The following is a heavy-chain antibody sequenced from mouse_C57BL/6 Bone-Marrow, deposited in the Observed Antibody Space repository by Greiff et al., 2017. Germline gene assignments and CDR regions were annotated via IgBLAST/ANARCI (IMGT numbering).Heavy chain of an antibody. CDR2: IDPSGSYT. D-gene: IGHD2-4*01. CDR3: ARHCDYDFDF. J-gene: IGHJ2*01. V-gene: IGHV1-50*01. CDR1: GYTFTSYW. Sequence: QVQLQQPGAELVKPGASVKLSCTASGYTFTSYWMQWVKQRPGQGLEWIGEIDPSGSYTNYTQKFKGKATLTVDTASSTPYMQLSSLTSEDSAVYYCARHCDYDFDFWGQGTTLTVSS.